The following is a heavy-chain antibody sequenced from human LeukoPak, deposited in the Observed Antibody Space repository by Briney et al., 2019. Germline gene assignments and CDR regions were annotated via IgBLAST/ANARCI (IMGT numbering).Heavy chain of an antibody. D-gene: IGHD1-26*01. CDR3: ARDHADYLVGATLLYNWFDP. Sequence: SETLSLTCTVSGGSISSYYWSWIRQPAGKALEWIGRIYTSGSTNYNPSLKSRVTMSVDTSKNQFSLKLSSVTAADTAVYYCARDHADYLVGATLLYNWFDPWGQGTLVTVSS. CDR2: IYTSGST. CDR1: GGSISSYY. V-gene: IGHV4-4*07. J-gene: IGHJ5*02.